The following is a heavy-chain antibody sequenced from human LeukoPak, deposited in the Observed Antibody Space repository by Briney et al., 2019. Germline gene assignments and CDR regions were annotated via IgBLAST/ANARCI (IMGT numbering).Heavy chain of an antibody. CDR3: ARYNYYDSSGPSDAFDI. CDR2: IYHSGST. V-gene: IGHV4-30-2*01. CDR1: GGSISSGGYS. J-gene: IGHJ3*02. Sequence: SETLSLTCAVSGGSISSGGYSWSWIRQPPGKGLEWIGYIYHSGSTYYNPSLKSRVTISVDRSKNQFSLTLSSVTAADTAVYYCARYNYYDSSGPSDAFDIWGQGTIVTVSS. D-gene: IGHD3-22*01.